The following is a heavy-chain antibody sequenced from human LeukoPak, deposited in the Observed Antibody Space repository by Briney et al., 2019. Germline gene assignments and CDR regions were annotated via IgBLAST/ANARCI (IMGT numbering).Heavy chain of an antibody. D-gene: IGHD2-2*01. V-gene: IGHV3-30*02. Sequence: PGGSLSLSCAASGFTFSSYGMHWVRQAPGKGLEWVAFIRYDGSNKYYADSVKGRFTISRDNSKNTLYLQMNSLRAEDAAVYYCAKIIVVVPAATDFFDYWGQGTLVTVSS. CDR1: GFTFSSYG. CDR2: IRYDGSNK. CDR3: AKIIVVVPAATDFFDY. J-gene: IGHJ4*02.